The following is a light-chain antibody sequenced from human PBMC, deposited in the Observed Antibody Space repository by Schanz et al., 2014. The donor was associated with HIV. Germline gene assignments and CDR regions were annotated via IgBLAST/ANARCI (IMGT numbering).Light chain of an antibody. J-gene: IGKJ2*01. CDR3: QHYHTYPYT. Sequence: DIQMTQSPSTLSASVGDRVTLTCRARQSISSWLAWYQQKPGKAPKLLIYKASSLESGVPSRFSGSGSGTEFTLTITSLQPDDFASYYCQHYHTYPYTFGQGTELEI. V-gene: IGKV1-5*03. CDR1: QSISSW. CDR2: KAS.